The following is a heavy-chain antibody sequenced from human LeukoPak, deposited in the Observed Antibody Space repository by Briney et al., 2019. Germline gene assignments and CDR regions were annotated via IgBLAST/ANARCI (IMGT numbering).Heavy chain of an antibody. CDR3: ARALAMRGAAARFDYYYYGMDV. D-gene: IGHD2-2*01. CDR1: GGSISSYY. V-gene: IGHV4-4*07. CDR2: IYTSGST. J-gene: IGHJ6*02. Sequence: SETLSLTCTVSGGSISSYYWSWIRQPAGKGLEWIGRIYTSGSTNYNPSLKSRVTMSVDTSKNQFSLKLSSVTAADTAAYYCARALAMRGAAARFDYYYYGMDVWGQGTTVTVSS.